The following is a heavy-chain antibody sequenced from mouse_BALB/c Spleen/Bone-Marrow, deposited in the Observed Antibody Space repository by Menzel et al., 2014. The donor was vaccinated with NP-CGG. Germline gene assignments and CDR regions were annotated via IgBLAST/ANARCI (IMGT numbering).Heavy chain of an antibody. CDR3: ARDYDYDY. D-gene: IGHD2-4*01. V-gene: IGHV5-6-3*01. Sequence: EVQVVESGGGLVQPGGSLKLSCAASGFTFSSYGMSWVRQTPDKRLELVATINSNGGSTYYPDSVMGRFTISRDNAKNTLYLQMSSLKSEDPAMYYCARDYDYDYWGQGTTLTVSS. CDR1: GFTFSSYG. J-gene: IGHJ2*01. CDR2: INSNGGST.